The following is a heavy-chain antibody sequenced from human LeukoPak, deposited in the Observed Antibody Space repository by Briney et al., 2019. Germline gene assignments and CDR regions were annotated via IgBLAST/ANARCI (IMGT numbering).Heavy chain of an antibody. CDR2: IHYSGST. J-gene: IGHJ3*02. Sequence: SETLSLTCSVSGGSISSDYWAWIREPPGRGLEWIGYIHYSGSTNYTPSLKSRVTISLDTSKNQFSLKLSSVTAADTAVYFCARGSITTLDTFDIWGQGTTVTVSS. CDR3: ARGSITTLDTFDI. V-gene: IGHV4-59*01. CDR1: GGSISSDY. D-gene: IGHD2/OR15-2a*01.